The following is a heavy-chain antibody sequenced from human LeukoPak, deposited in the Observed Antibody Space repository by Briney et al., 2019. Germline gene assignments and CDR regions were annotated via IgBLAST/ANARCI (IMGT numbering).Heavy chain of an antibody. D-gene: IGHD6-19*01. Sequence: PGGSLRLSCAASGFSFSSYWMSWVRQAPGKGLEWVANIKQDGSEKYYVDSVKGRFTISRDNAKNSLYLQMNSLRAEDTAVYYCARASVAGPYGMDVWGQETTVTVSS. V-gene: IGHV3-7*05. J-gene: IGHJ6*02. CDR3: ARASVAGPYGMDV. CDR2: IKQDGSEK. CDR1: GFSFSSYW.